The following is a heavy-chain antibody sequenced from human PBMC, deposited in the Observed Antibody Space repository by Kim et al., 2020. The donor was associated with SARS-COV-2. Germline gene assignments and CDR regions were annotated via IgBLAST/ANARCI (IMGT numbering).Heavy chain of an antibody. J-gene: IGHJ4*02. CDR2: IFYSGST. CDR3: ARVGTIFGVVTRPFDY. D-gene: IGHD3-3*01. V-gene: IGHV4-31*03. Sequence: SETLSLTCTVSGGSISSGGYYWSWIRQHPGKGLEWIGYIFYSGSTYYNPSLKSRVTISVDTSKNQFSLKLSSVTAADTAVYYCARVGTIFGVVTRPFDYWGQGTLVTVSS. CDR1: GGSISSGGYY.